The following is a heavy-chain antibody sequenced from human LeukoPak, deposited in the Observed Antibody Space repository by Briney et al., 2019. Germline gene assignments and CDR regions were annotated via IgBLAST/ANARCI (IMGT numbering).Heavy chain of an antibody. Sequence: GGSLSLSFAASGFTFSDYSMNWVRQAPGKGLEWISYIGIDSGNTNYADSVKGRFTISGDKAKNSLYLQMNSLRVEDTALYYCARDYKYAFDNWGQGTLVTVSS. CDR1: GFTFSDYS. D-gene: IGHD5-24*01. J-gene: IGHJ4*02. CDR3: ARDYKYAFDN. V-gene: IGHV3-48*01. CDR2: IGIDSGNT.